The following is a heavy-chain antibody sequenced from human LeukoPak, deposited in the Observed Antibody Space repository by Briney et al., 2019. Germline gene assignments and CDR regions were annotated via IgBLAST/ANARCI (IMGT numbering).Heavy chain of an antibody. V-gene: IGHV4-4*07. CDR1: GVSIKTYF. CDR3: ARDARDYGDYSYYYGLDV. D-gene: IGHD4-17*01. J-gene: IGHJ6*02. CDR2: ISTSGNI. Sequence: PSETLSLTCTVSGVSIKTYFWSWIRQPAGKGLECICRISTSGNITSNPSLKSRVSLSADSSKNQFSLRLSSVTAADTAVYYCARDARDYGDYSYYYGLDVWGQGTTVTVSS.